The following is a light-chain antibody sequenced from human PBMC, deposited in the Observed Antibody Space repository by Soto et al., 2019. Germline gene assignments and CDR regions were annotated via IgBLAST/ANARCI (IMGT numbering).Light chain of an antibody. Sequence: EFVLTQSPVTLSLSPGERATLSCRASQSFRGLLAWYQQKPGQAPRLLIYDAYNRATGIPPRFSGSGSGTDFTLTISSLEPEDSAVYYCQQRHMWPITFGQGTLLEIK. CDR1: QSFRGL. J-gene: IGKJ5*01. CDR2: DAY. CDR3: QQRHMWPIT. V-gene: IGKV3-11*01.